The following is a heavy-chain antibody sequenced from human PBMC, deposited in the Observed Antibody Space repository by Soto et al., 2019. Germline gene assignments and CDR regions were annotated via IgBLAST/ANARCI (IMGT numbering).Heavy chain of an antibody. V-gene: IGHV4-34*01. Sequence: LSLPFAVYGGSVNGYYWNWIRQPPGKGLEWIGEINHTGGTHYNPSLKSRVIMSVDTSKNQFSLRLSSVTAADTAIYYCATRITVFGLLIPPFDPWGQGTQVTVSS. J-gene: IGHJ5*02. CDR2: INHTGGT. CDR1: GGSVNGYY. D-gene: IGHD3-3*01. CDR3: ATRITVFGLLIPPFDP.